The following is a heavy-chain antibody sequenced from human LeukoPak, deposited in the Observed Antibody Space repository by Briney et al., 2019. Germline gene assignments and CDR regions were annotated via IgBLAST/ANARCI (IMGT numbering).Heavy chain of an antibody. V-gene: IGHV1-69*05. Sequence: SVKVSCKASGGTFSSYAISWVRQAPGQGLEWMGGIIPIFGTANYAQKFQGRVTITTDESTSTAYMELSSLRSEDTAVYYCARDLKSLGNWFDPWGQGTLVTVSS. CDR2: IIPIFGTA. J-gene: IGHJ5*02. CDR1: GGTFSSYA. CDR3: ARDLKSLGNWFDP. D-gene: IGHD7-27*01.